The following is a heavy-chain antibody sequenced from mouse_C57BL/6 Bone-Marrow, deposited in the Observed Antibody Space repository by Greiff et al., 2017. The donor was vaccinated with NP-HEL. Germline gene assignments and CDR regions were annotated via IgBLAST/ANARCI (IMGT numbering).Heavy chain of an antibody. D-gene: IGHD2-14*01. CDR3: ARKGLYRGYYYAMAY. CDR2: IRYDGSN. CDR1: GYSITSGYY. J-gene: IGHJ4*01. Sequence: EVQLQESGPGLVKPSQSLSLTCSVTGYSITSGYYWNWIRQFPGNKLEWMGYIRYDGSNNYKPSLKNPITITLDTSKNQCFLKLNSVTTEDTATYYCARKGLYRGYYYAMAYWGQGTSVTVSS. V-gene: IGHV3-6*01.